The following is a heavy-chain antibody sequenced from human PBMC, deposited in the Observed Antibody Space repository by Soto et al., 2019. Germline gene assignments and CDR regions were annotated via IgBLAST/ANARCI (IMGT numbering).Heavy chain of an antibody. D-gene: IGHD2-15*01. CDR1: GGSNNIYY. J-gene: IGHJ6*03. CDR2: VSHSGYT. CDR3: ASVDLGYCSGGSCYYYYYMDV. Sequence: PSETLSLTCTVSGGSNNIYYWSWIRQSPGKGLEWIGHVSHSGYTNSNPSLRSRVTISVDTSKNQFSLRLSSVTAADTAVYYCASVDLGYCSGGSCYYYYYMDVWGKGTTVTVSS. V-gene: IGHV4-59*08.